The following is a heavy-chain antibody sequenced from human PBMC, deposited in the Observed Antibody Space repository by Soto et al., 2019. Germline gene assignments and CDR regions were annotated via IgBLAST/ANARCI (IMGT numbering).Heavy chain of an antibody. Sequence: PGGSLRLSCVASGFTFSSYVMSWVRQAPGKGLEWVSTINGHGDTTYYADYVKGRFIISRDNSKNSLYLQMNSLRAEDTAVYYCARIGIVVVPAAIPHWGQGTLVTVSS. J-gene: IGHJ4*02. V-gene: IGHV3-23*01. D-gene: IGHD2-2*01. CDR1: GFTFSSYV. CDR3: ARIGIVVVPAAIPH. CDR2: INGHGDTT.